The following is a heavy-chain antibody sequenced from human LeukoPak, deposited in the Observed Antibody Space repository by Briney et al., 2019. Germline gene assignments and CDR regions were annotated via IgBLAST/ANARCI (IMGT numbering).Heavy chain of an antibody. D-gene: IGHD3-22*01. CDR1: GDSVSSNSAA. V-gene: IGHV6-1*01. J-gene: IGHJ3*02. Sequence: SQTLSLTCAISGDSVSSNSAAGNWIRQSPSRGLEWLGRTYYRSKWYNDYAVSVKSRITINPDTSKNQFSLQLNSVTPEDTAVYYCARDGWYDSSGYYPDAFDIWGQGTMVTVSS. CDR3: ARDGWYDSSGYYPDAFDI. CDR2: TYYRSKWYN.